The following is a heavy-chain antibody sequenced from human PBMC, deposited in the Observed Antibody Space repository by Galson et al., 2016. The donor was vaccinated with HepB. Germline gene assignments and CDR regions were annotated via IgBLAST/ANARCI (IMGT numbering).Heavy chain of an antibody. D-gene: IGHD1-26*01. CDR3: ARLTWEVLGWFDT. J-gene: IGHJ5*02. Sequence: SETLSLTCTVSGASVTSDRFFWGWLRQPPGKGLEWIGSISYSGLTNYNPSFQSRVTISVDTSKDYFSLELKSVTAADTAGYFCARLTWEVLGWFDTWGQGTLVTVSS. CDR2: ISYSGLT. CDR1: GASVTSDRFF. V-gene: IGHV4-39*02.